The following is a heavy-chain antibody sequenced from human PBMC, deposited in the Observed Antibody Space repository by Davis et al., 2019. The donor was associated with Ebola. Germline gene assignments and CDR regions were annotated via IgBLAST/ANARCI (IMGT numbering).Heavy chain of an antibody. V-gene: IGHV3-66*01. J-gene: IGHJ4*02. CDR2: IYGGGNT. D-gene: IGHD2-15*01. Sequence: GGSLRLSCAAFEFTVSSNYMSWVRQAPGKGLEWVSVIYGGGNTFYADSVKGRFTISRDNAKNSLYLQMNSLRAEDTAVYYCARDVISDIVVVGPLDYWGQGTLVTVSS. CDR1: EFTVSSNY. CDR3: ARDVISDIVVVGPLDY.